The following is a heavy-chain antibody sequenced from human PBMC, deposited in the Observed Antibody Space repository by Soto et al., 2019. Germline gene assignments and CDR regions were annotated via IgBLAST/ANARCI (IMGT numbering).Heavy chain of an antibody. V-gene: IGHV1-58*02. CDR2: IVVGSGNT. Sequence: GASVKVSCKASGFTFTSSAMQWVRQARGQRLEWIGWIVVGSGNTNYAQKFQERVTITRDMSTSTAYVELSSLRSEDTAVYYCAADSRGYENYYYGMDIWGQGTTVTVSS. D-gene: IGHD5-12*01. J-gene: IGHJ6*02. CDR1: GFTFTSSA. CDR3: AADSRGYENYYYGMDI.